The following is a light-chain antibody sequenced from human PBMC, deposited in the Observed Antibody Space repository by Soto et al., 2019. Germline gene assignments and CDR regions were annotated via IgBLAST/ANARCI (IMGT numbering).Light chain of an antibody. CDR3: EQYNSYPLT. CDR2: KAF. V-gene: IGKV1-5*03. J-gene: IGKJ4*01. Sequence: DIQMTQSPSTLSASVGDRVTITCRASQSISSWLAWYQQKPGKAPNLLIYKAFSLESGVPSRFSGSGSGTDFTLTISSLQPDDFATYDCEQYNSYPLTFGGGTKVEIK. CDR1: QSISSW.